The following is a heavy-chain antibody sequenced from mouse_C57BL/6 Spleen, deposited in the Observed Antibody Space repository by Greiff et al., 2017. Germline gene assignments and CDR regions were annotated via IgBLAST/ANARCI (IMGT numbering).Heavy chain of an antibody. D-gene: IGHD2-5*01. CDR2: IYPSDGET. CDR1: GYTFTSYW. J-gene: IGHJ2*01. V-gene: IGHV1-61*01. Sequence: VQLQQPGAELVRPGSSVKLSCKASGYTFTSYWMDWVKQRPGQGLEWIGNIYPSDGETHYNQKFKDKATLTVDKSSSTADMQLSSLTSEHSAVYYCERGLCYYSNYGGYYFDYWGQGTTLTVSS. CDR3: ERGLCYYSNYGGYYFDY.